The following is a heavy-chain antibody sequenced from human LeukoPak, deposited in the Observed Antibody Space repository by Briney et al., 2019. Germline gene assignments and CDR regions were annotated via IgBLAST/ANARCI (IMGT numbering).Heavy chain of an antibody. CDR1: AFTFSSYE. CDR2: ISTGGTM. Sequence: GGPLRLSCAASAFTFSSYEMNWVRQAPGKGLEWVSYISTGGTMYYADSVKGRFTISRDNAKNSLYLQLNSLRAEDTALYYCARDRGWLQYIDYWGQGTLVTVSS. CDR3: ARDRGWLQYIDY. J-gene: IGHJ4*02. V-gene: IGHV3-48*03. D-gene: IGHD5-24*01.